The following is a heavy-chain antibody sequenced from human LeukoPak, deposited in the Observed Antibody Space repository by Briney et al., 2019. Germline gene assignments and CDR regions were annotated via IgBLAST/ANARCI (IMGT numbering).Heavy chain of an antibody. CDR1: GGTFSSYA. Sequence: GASVKVSCKASGGTFSSYAISWVRQAPGQGLEWMGRIIPILGIANYAQKFQGRVTITADKSTSTAYMELSSLRSEDTAVYYCAREYQPLPSPFGYWGQGTLVTVSS. CDR2: IIPILGIA. CDR3: AREYQPLPSPFGY. J-gene: IGHJ4*02. D-gene: IGHD2-2*01. V-gene: IGHV1-69*04.